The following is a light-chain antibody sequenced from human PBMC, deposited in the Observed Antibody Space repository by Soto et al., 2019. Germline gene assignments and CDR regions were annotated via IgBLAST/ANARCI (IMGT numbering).Light chain of an antibody. CDR1: QSISSY. CDR3: QQLNSYPWT. CDR2: AAS. Sequence: DIQLTQSPSFLSASVGDRVTITCRASQSISSYLAWYQQKPGKAPKLLIYAASTLQSGVPSRFSGSGSGTEFTLTISSLQPEDFATYYCQQLNSYPWTFGQGTKVEIK. V-gene: IGKV1-9*01. J-gene: IGKJ1*01.